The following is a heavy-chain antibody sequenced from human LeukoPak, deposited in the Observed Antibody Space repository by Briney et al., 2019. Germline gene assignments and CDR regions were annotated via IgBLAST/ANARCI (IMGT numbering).Heavy chain of an antibody. CDR2: ISSNGGST. D-gene: IGHD5-18*01. Sequence: AGGPLRLSCAASGFTFSSYAMHWVRQAPGKGLEYVSAISSNGGSTYYANSVKGRFTISRDNSKNTLYLQMGSLRAEDMAVYYCARGIKVDTFYYFDYWGQGTLVTVSS. J-gene: IGHJ4*02. V-gene: IGHV3-64*01. CDR1: GFTFSSYA. CDR3: ARGIKVDTFYYFDY.